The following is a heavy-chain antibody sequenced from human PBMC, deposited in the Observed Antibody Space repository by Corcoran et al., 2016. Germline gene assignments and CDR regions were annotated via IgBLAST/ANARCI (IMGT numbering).Heavy chain of an antibody. CDR2: IYYGGTT. J-gene: IGHJ6*02. CDR1: GGSVNNYY. D-gene: IGHD2-21*02. Sequence: QVQLQESGPGLVKPSETLSLTCTVSGGSVNNYYWSWIRQPPGKGLEYIGYIYYGGTTLYNPSLKSRVTISVDRSKDQVFLKLSSVTAADTAVYHCAGQNVVPVIRDGLDVWGQGTTVTVSS. V-gene: IGHV4-59*02. CDR3: AGQNVVPVIRDGLDV.